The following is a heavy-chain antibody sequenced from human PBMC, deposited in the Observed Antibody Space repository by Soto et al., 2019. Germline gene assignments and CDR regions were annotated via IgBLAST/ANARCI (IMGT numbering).Heavy chain of an antibody. CDR1: GGTFSSYA. V-gene: IGHV1-69*12. CDR3: ARANLQCISTRCYANYYYYGMDV. D-gene: IGHD2-2*01. Sequence: QVQLVQSGAEVKKPGSSVKVSCKASGGTFSSYAISWVRQAPGQGLEWMGGIIPIFGTANYAQKFQGRVTSTADESTSTAYMELSSLRSEDTAVYYCARANLQCISTRCYANYYYYGMDVWGQGTTVTVSS. CDR2: IIPIFGTA. J-gene: IGHJ6*02.